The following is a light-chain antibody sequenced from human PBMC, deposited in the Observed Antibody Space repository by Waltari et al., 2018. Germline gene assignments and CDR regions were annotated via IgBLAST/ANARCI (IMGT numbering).Light chain of an antibody. V-gene: IGLV4-69*01. CDR3: QTGGHGTWV. Sequence: QLVLTQSPSASASLGASVKLTCTLSSGHSSNIVAWHQQKPEKGPRYLMKVNSDGSRTKGDERPDRFAGSSSGSERYLTISSLQSEDEADYYCQTGGHGTWVFGGGTKLTVV. CDR2: VNSDGSR. CDR1: SGHSSNI. J-gene: IGLJ3*02.